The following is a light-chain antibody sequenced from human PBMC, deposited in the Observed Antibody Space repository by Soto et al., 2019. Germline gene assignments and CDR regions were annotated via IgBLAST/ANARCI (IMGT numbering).Light chain of an antibody. V-gene: IGLV2-14*01. CDR1: SSDVGGYNY. Sequence: QSALTQPASVSGSPGQSITISCTGTSSDVGGYNYVSWYHQHPGKAPKLMIYDVSNRPSGVSNRFSGSKSGNTASLTISGLQAEDEDDYYCSSYTSSSPLVFGTGTKLTVL. CDR3: SSYTSSSPLV. CDR2: DVS. J-gene: IGLJ1*01.